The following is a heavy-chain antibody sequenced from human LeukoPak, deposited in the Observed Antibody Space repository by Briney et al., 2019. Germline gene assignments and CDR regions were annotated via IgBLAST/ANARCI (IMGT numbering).Heavy chain of an antibody. CDR3: ARALQYPGVSSSWYYFDY. J-gene: IGHJ4*02. CDR2: INSDGSST. V-gene: IGHV3-74*01. CDR1: GFTFSSYW. D-gene: IGHD6-13*01. Sequence: QTGGSLRLSCAASGFTFSSYWMHWVRQAPGKGLVWVSRINSDGSSTSYADSVKGRFTISRDNAKNTLYLQMNSLRAEDTAVYYCARALQYPGVSSSWYYFDYWGQGTLVTVSS.